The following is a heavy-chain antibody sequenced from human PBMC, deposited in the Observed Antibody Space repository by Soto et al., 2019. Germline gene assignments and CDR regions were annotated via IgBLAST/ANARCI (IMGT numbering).Heavy chain of an antibody. D-gene: IGHD3-22*01. V-gene: IGHV3-66*01. J-gene: IGHJ3*02. CDR2: IYSGGST. CDR1: GFTFSSYA. Sequence: GGSLRLSCAASGFTFSSYAMSWVRQAPGEGLEWVSVIYSGGSTYYADSVEGRFTISRDNSKNTLYLQMNSLRAEDTAVYYCARGGYYSGDAFDIWGQGTMVTVSS. CDR3: ARGGYYSGDAFDI.